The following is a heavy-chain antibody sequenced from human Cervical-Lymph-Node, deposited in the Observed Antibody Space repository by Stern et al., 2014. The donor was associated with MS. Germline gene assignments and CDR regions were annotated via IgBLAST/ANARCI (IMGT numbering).Heavy chain of an antibody. Sequence: QLQLQESGPGLVKPLQPLSLTCNVSGGTVSSGGYFWNWVRPHPGHGLEWIGHVYYSGSIAYNPSLKSRVTISVDTSKNQFSLRLRSVTAADTAVYYCARNPALWYFDLWGRGTLAAVSS. J-gene: IGHJ2*01. CDR2: VYYSGSI. V-gene: IGHV4-31*03. CDR3: ARNPALWYFDL. D-gene: IGHD3-3*02. CDR1: GGTVSSGGYF.